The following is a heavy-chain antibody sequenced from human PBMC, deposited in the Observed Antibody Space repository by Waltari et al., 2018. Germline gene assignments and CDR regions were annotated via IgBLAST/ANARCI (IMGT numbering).Heavy chain of an antibody. CDR1: GGTFSSYT. CDR3: ARGFSYYDTLGDY. J-gene: IGHJ4*02. Sequence: QVRLVQSGAEVKKPGSSVKVSCKASGGTFSSYTISWVRQAPGQGLEWMGRIIPILGIANYAQKFQGRVTITADKSTSTAYMELSSLRSEDTAVYYCARGFSYYDTLGDYWGQGTLVTVSS. V-gene: IGHV1-69*02. D-gene: IGHD3-22*01. CDR2: IIPILGIA.